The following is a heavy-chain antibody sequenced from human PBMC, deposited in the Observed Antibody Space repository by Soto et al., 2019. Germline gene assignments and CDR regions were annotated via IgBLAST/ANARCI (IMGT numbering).Heavy chain of an antibody. J-gene: IGHJ4*02. Sequence: PSETLSLTCTVSGGSISSSSYWWGWIRQSPSMGLEWIGSAYYSGSTNYSPSLKSRVTISVDTSKNQFSLKLSSVTAADTAVYYCARHLPVAGLYYFDYWGQGTLVTVSS. CDR1: GGSISSSSYW. CDR3: ARHLPVAGLYYFDY. CDR2: AYYSGST. V-gene: IGHV4-39*01. D-gene: IGHD6-19*01.